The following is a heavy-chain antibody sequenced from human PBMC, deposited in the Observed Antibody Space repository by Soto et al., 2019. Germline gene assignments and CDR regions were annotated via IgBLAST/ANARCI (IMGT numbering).Heavy chain of an antibody. CDR2: ISESSSTI. D-gene: IGHD1-1*01. CDR3: VRHNGYGWFDP. Sequence: GGSLRLSCVASGFTFSNYVMDWVRQAPGKGLEWVSLISESSSTIYYADSVMGRFTISRDNAKNSLYLQMSSLRADDTALYYCVRHNGYGWFDPWGQGTLVTVSS. J-gene: IGHJ5*02. CDR1: GFTFSNYV. V-gene: IGHV3-48*01.